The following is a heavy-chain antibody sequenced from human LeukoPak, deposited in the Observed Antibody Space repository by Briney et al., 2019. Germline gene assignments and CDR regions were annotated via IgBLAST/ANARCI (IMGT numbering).Heavy chain of an antibody. J-gene: IGHJ4*02. Sequence: GESLKISCKGSGYSFTSYWIAWVRQMPGKGLEWMGIIYPGDSDARYSPSFQGQVTISADKSISTAYLQWSSLKASDTAMYYCARRVGSSSWFFDYWGQGTLVTVSS. CDR3: ARRVGSSSWFFDY. CDR1: GYSFTSYW. V-gene: IGHV5-51*01. CDR2: IYPGDSDA. D-gene: IGHD6-13*01.